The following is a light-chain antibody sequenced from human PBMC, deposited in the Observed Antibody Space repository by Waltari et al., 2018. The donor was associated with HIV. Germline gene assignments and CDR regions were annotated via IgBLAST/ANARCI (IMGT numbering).Light chain of an antibody. Sequence: QSVLTQPPSASGTPGQRVTISCSGSSSNIGSNYVYWYQQLPGTVPNPLCYRKNQRPSGVPYRFAGSKSGTSASLAISGLRSEDEADYYCAAWDDSLSGWVFGGGTKLTVL. J-gene: IGLJ3*02. V-gene: IGLV1-47*01. CDR1: SSNIGSNY. CDR3: AAWDDSLSGWV. CDR2: RKN.